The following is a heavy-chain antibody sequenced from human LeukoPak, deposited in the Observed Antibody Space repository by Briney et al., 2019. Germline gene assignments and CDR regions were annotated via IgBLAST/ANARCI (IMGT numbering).Heavy chain of an antibody. CDR3: ARGYHYDFWSGYYSY. Sequence: ASVKVSCKASGYTFTGYYMHWVRQAPGQGLEWMGWINPNSGGTNYAQKFQGRVTMTRDTSISTAYMELSRLRSDDTAVYYCARGYHYDFWSGYYSYWGQGTLVTVSS. J-gene: IGHJ4*02. CDR2: INPNSGGT. V-gene: IGHV1-2*02. CDR1: GYTFTGYY. D-gene: IGHD3-3*01.